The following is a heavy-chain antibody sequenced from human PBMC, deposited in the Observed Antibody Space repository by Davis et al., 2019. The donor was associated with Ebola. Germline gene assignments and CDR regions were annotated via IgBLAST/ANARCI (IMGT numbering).Heavy chain of an antibody. Sequence: GESLKISCAASGFAFTSSAMSWVRQAPGKGLEWVSSISIGGGTTYYADSVKGRFTISRDNSKNTLFLQINSLRVEDTAVYFCAKEIRPNDYWGQGTLVTVSS. CDR2: ISIGGGTT. V-gene: IGHV3-23*01. J-gene: IGHJ4*02. CDR1: GFAFTSSA. CDR3: AKEIRPNDY.